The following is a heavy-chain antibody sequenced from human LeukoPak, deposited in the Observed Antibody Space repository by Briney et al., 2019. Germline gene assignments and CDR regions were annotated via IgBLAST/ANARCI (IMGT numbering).Heavy chain of an antibody. CDR2: ISSSSSYI. CDR3: ARDPGIAAADPY. CDR1: GFTFSSYS. V-gene: IGHV3-21*01. D-gene: IGHD6-13*01. J-gene: IGHJ4*02. Sequence: GGSLRLSCAASGFTFSSYSMNWVRQAPGKGLEWVSSISSSSSYIYYADSVKGRFTISRDIAKNSLYLQMNSLRAEDTAVYYCARDPGIAAADPYWGQGTLVTVSS.